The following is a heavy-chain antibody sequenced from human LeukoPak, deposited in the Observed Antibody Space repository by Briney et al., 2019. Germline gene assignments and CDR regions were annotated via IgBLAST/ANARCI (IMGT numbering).Heavy chain of an antibody. V-gene: IGHV4-4*09. Sequence: PSETLSLTCTVSGGSISSYCWSWIRQPPGKGLEWIGYIYTSGSTNYNPSLKSRVTISVDTSKNQFSLRLSSVTAADTAVYYCARHRTIFHWFDPWGQGTLVTVSS. CDR2: IYTSGST. CDR3: ARHRTIFHWFDP. CDR1: GGSISSYC. J-gene: IGHJ5*02. D-gene: IGHD3-3*01.